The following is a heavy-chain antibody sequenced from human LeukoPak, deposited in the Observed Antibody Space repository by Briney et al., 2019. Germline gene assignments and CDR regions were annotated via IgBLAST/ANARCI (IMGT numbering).Heavy chain of an antibody. V-gene: IGHV4-38-2*01. CDR1: GYSISSGYY. Sequence: SETLSLTCAVSGYSISSGYYWGWIRQPPGKGLECIGSIYHSGSTYYNPSLKSRVTISVDTSKNQFSLKLSSVTAADTAVYYCARAPIVLMVYSSPNYFDYWGQGTLVTVSS. J-gene: IGHJ4*02. CDR3: ARAPIVLMVYSSPNYFDY. CDR2: IYHSGST. D-gene: IGHD2-8*01.